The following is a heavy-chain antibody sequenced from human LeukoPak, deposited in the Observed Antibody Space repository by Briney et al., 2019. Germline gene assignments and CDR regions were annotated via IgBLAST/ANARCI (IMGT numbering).Heavy chain of an antibody. CDR1: GYTFTSYA. D-gene: IGHD3-9*01. CDR2: INAGNDNT. Sequence: RVASVKVSCKASGYTFTSYAMHWVRQAPGQRLEWMGWINAGNDNTKYAQKFQGRVTITRDTSASTAYMELSSLRSEDTAVYYCATGGPLRYFDWLLPVYYYGMDVWGKETTVTVSS. CDR3: ATGGPLRYFDWLLPVYYYGMDV. J-gene: IGHJ6*04. V-gene: IGHV1-3*01.